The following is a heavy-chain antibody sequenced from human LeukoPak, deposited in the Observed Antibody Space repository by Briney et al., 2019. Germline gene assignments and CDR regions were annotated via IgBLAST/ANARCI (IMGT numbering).Heavy chain of an antibody. Sequence: SQTLSLTCTVSGDSMSSGTYYWSWIRQPAGKRLEYLGRIFSSGNSNYNPSLKSRVTMSMDTSKSQFSLNLSSVTAADSAVYYCAGFCASSTCYNGGTNFAFWGQGALVAVSS. D-gene: IGHD2-2*01. CDR2: IFSSGNS. CDR1: GDSMSSGTYY. V-gene: IGHV4-61*02. J-gene: IGHJ4*02. CDR3: AGFCASSTCYNGGTNFAF.